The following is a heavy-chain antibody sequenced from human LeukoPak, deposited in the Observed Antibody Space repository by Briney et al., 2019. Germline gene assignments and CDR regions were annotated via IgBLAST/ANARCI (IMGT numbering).Heavy chain of an antibody. CDR1: GGSFSGYY. D-gene: IGHD6-19*01. V-gene: IGHV4-34*01. CDR3: ARYRSGWYSYYFDY. J-gene: IGHJ4*02. CDR2: INHSGST. Sequence: PSETLSLTCAVYGGSFSGYYWSWIRQPPGKGLEWIGEINHSGSTNYNPSLKSRVTISVDTSKNQFSLKLSSVTAADTAVYYCARYRSGWYSYYFDYWGQGTLVPVSS.